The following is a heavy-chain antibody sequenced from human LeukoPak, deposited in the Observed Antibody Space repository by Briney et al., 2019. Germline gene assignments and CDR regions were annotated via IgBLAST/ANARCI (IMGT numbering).Heavy chain of an antibody. Sequence: SETLSLTCTVSGASISSGSHYYNWICQHPGKGLEWIGYIHYTGGTSYNPSLKSRVTMSMETSMNQLSLKLSSLTAADTAVYYCAASSGVTLGRFWGQGTLVTVSS. D-gene: IGHD4/OR15-4a*01. V-gene: IGHV4-31*03. CDR3: AASSGVTLGRF. CDR2: IHYTGGT. CDR1: GASISSGSHY. J-gene: IGHJ4*02.